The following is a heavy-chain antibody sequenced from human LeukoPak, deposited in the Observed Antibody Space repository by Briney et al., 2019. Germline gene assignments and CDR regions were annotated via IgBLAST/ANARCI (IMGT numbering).Heavy chain of an antibody. CDR3: ARTFITGTTREFDY. CDR1: GYTFTGYY. CDR2: INPNSGGT. V-gene: IGHV1-2*06. Sequence: ASVKVSCKASGYTFTGYYMHWVRQAPGQGLEWMGRINPNSGGTNYAQKFQGRVTMTRDTSISTAYMELSRLRSDDTAMYYCARTFITGTTREFDYWGQGTLVTVSS. D-gene: IGHD1-7*01. J-gene: IGHJ4*02.